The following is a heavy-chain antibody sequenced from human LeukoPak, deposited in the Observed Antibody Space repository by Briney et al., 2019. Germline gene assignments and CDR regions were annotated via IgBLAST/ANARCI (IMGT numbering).Heavy chain of an antibody. V-gene: IGHV1-46*01. Sequence: GASVNVSCKASGYTFTRYYMHWVRQAPGQGLEWMGIINPSGGSTSYAQKFQGRVTMTRDTSTSTVYMELSSLRSEDTAVYYCARDPRLTGEFDYWGQGTLVTVSS. CDR2: INPSGGST. CDR1: GYTFTRYY. D-gene: IGHD7-27*01. J-gene: IGHJ4*02. CDR3: ARDPRLTGEFDY.